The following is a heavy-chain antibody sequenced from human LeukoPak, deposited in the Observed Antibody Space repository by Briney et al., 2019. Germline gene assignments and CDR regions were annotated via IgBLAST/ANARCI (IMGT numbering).Heavy chain of an antibody. D-gene: IGHD2-21*02. CDR2: IIPIFGTA. J-gene: IGHJ4*02. CDR3: ARDSPAYCGGDCSYDY. V-gene: IGHV1-69*13. CDR1: GGTFSSYA. Sequence: SVEVSCKACGGTFSSYAISWVRQAPGQGLEWMGGIIPIFGTANYAQKFQGRVTITADESTSTAYMELSSLRSEDTAVYYCARDSPAYCGGDCSYDYWGQGTLVTVSS.